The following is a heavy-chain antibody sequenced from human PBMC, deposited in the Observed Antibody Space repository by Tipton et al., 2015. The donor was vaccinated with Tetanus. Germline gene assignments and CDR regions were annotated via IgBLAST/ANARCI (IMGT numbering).Heavy chain of an antibody. CDR1: CESIGNYY. D-gene: IGHD3-22*01. J-gene: IGHJ3*02. CDR2: VYNTGRT. CDR3: ARDDDDYYDNTGYGWNAIEI. Sequence: TLSLTCTVSCESIGNYYWTWILQTPAKGLEWIGNVYNTGRTSYSPSLKSRVTMKIDTSQNQFYLKLRSATTADTAVYYCARDDDDYYDNTGYGWNAIEIWGQGTMVTVSS. V-gene: IGHV4-59*01.